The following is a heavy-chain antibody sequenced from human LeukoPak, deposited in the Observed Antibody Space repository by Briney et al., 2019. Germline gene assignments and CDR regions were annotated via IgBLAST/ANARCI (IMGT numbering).Heavy chain of an antibody. D-gene: IGHD3-10*01. CDR2: IASSGSTT. CDR3: ARDGSWSYYGSGSYYQTYYFDY. V-gene: IGHV3-11*04. J-gene: IGHJ4*02. Sequence: PGGSLRLSCAASGFTFSDYYMSWIRQAPGKGLEWIPYIASSGSTTEYHADSVKGRFTISRDNAKNSLYLQMNSLRAEDTAVYYCARDGSWSYYGSGSYYQTYYFDYWGQGTLVTVSS. CDR1: GFTFSDYY.